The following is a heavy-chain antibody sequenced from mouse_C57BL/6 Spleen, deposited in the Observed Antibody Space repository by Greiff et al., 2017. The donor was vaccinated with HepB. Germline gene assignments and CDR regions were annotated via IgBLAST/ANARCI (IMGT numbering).Heavy chain of an antibody. V-gene: IGHV14-4*01. CDR1: GFTFNDYY. D-gene: IGHD4-1*01. J-gene: IGHJ2*01. Sequence: VQLQQSGAELVRPGASVKLSCKASGFTFNDYYMDWVKQRPEQGLEWIGLINPGNGGTDYNEKFKGKATITADTSSNTAYMQLSSLTSEDSAVYFCATSSGTGYYFDYWGKGTTLTVSS. CDR2: INPGNGGT. CDR3: ATSSGTGYYFDY.